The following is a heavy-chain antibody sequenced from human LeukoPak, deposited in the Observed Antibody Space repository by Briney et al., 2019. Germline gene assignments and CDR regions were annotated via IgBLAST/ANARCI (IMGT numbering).Heavy chain of an antibody. CDR3: ARTGTTTFRWFDP. V-gene: IGHV3-21*01. CDR2: ISSSSSYI. Sequence: PGGSLRLSCAASGFTFNSYSMNWVRQAPGKGLEWVSSISSSSSYIYYADSVKGRFTISRDNAKNSLYLQMNSLRAEDTAVYYCARTGTTTFRWFDPWGQGTLVTVSS. CDR1: GFTFNSYS. J-gene: IGHJ5*02. D-gene: IGHD1-7*01.